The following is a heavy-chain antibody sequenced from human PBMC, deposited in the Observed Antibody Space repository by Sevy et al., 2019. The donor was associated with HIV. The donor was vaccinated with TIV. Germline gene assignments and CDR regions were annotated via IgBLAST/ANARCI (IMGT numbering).Heavy chain of an antibody. J-gene: IGHJ3*02. D-gene: IGHD3-10*01. V-gene: IGHV4-59*01. CDR1: GGSISSYY. Sequence: SETLSLTCTVSGGSISSYYWSWIRQPPGKGLEWIEYIYYSGSTNYNPSLKSRVTISVDTSKNQFSLKLSSVTAADTAVYYCARSRSSGSYYNYYDAFDIWGQGTMVTVSS. CDR2: IYYSGST. CDR3: ARSRSSGSYYNYYDAFDI.